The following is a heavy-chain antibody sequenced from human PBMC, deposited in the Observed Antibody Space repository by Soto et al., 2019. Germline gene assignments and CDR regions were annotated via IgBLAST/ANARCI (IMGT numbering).Heavy chain of an antibody. D-gene: IGHD3-10*01. CDR1: GFTFSSYW. V-gene: IGHV3-7*03. Sequence: EVQLVESGGGLVQPGGSLRLSCAASGFTFSSYWMSWVRQAPGKGLEWVANIKQDGSEKYYVDSVKGRFTICRDNAKNSLYLQMNSLRAEDTAVYYCARANYYGSRPSRVWGQGTTVTVSS. J-gene: IGHJ6*02. CDR3: ARANYYGSRPSRV. CDR2: IKQDGSEK.